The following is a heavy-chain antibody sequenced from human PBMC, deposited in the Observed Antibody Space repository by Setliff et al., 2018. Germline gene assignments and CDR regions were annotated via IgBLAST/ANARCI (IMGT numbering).Heavy chain of an antibody. D-gene: IGHD3-10*01. CDR2: IFGSGST. J-gene: IGHJ4*02. V-gene: IGHV4-4*07. CDR1: RGSINSHY. CDR3: ARDRTYYGSGTYTRWFDY. Sequence: SETLSLTCTVSRGSINSHYWSWIRQPAGKGLEWIGRIFGSGSTNYNPSLKSRVTMSIDTSKNQFFLKVRSVTAADTAVYYCARDRTYYGSGTYTRWFDYWGQGTLVTVSS.